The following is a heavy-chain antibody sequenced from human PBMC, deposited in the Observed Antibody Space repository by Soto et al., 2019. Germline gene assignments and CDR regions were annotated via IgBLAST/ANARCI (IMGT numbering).Heavy chain of an antibody. CDR2: IYYSGST. J-gene: IGHJ3*02. CDR1: GGSISSYY. Sequence: QMQLQESGPGLVKPSETLSLTCTVSGGSISSYYWSWIRQPPGKGLEWIGYIYYSGSTNYNPSLKSRVTISVDTSKNQFSLKLSSVTAADTAVYYCARLAKPDDAFDIWGQGTMVTVSS. D-gene: IGHD2-2*01. V-gene: IGHV4-59*08. CDR3: ARLAKPDDAFDI.